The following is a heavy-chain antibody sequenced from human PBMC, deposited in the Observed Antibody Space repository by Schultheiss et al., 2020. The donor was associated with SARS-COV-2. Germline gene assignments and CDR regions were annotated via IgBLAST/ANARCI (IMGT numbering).Heavy chain of an antibody. J-gene: IGHJ5*02. V-gene: IGHV4-59*12. CDR2: IYYSGST. Sequence: SETLSLTCTVSGGSISRYYWSWIRQPPGKGLEWIGYIYYSGSTNYNPSLKSRFTISVDTSKNHFSLKLSSVTAADTAVYYCARGTGNNWFDPWGQGTLVTVSS. CDR1: GGSISRYY. CDR3: ARGTGNNWFDP.